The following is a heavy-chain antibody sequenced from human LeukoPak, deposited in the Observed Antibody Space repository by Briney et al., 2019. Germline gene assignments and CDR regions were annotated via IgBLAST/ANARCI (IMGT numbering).Heavy chain of an antibody. D-gene: IGHD4-17*01. CDR1: GFSFDNYD. Sequence: GGSLRLSCAASGFSFDNYDMHWARQAPGKGLEWVSGISWKSDIIGYADSVKGRFTISRDNAKNFLYLQMNSLRAEDMALYYCAKAYGDYVDAFDIWGQGTMVTVSS. V-gene: IGHV3-9*03. J-gene: IGHJ3*02. CDR2: ISWKSDII. CDR3: AKAYGDYVDAFDI.